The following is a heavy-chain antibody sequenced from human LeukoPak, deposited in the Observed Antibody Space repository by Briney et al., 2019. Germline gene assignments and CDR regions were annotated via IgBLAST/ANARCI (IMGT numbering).Heavy chain of an antibody. Sequence: GGSLRLSCAASGFTFSSYWMHWVRQAPGKGLEWVSAISGSGGSTYYADSVKGRFTISRDNSKNTLYLQMNSLRAEDTAVYYCAKDQVGAHFDYWGQGTLVTVSP. V-gene: IGHV3-23*01. CDR3: AKDQVGAHFDY. CDR1: GFTFSSYW. D-gene: IGHD1-26*01. J-gene: IGHJ4*02. CDR2: ISGSGGST.